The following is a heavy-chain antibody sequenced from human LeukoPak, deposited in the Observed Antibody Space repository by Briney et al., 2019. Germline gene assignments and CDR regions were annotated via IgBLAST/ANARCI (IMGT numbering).Heavy chain of an antibody. J-gene: IGHJ4*02. CDR1: GYNFTSYW. V-gene: IGHV5-10-1*01. D-gene: IGHD6-19*01. Sequence: GESLKLSCKCSGYNFTSYWISWVRQMPGKGLDWMENNDPSDSYTSYSPSFQGHFTMSADKPRSTDYLKWSSVEASDIAMYYCARHVPKSGCPRHFDYWGQGTLVTVSS. CDR3: ARHVPKSGCPRHFDY. CDR2: NDPSDSYT.